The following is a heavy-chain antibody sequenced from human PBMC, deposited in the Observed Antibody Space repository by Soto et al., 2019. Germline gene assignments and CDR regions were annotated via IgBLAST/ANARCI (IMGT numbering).Heavy chain of an antibody. CDR3: AKFTSYPSYSSSWYPRHDDY. D-gene: IGHD6-13*01. V-gene: IGHV3-23*01. CDR2: ISGSGGST. CDR1: GFTFSSYA. J-gene: IGHJ4*02. Sequence: EVQLLESGGGLVQPGGSLRLSCAASGFTFSSYAMSWVRQAPGKGLEWVSAISGSGGSTYYADSVKGRFTISRDNSKNTLYLQMNSLRAEDTAVYYCAKFTSYPSYSSSWYPRHDDYWGQGTLVTVSS.